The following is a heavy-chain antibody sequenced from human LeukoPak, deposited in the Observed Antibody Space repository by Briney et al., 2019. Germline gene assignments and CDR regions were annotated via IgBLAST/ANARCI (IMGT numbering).Heavy chain of an antibody. V-gene: IGHV4-59*01. CDR3: ARGGASSKFFDA. J-gene: IGHJ4*02. D-gene: IGHD6-6*01. Sequence: SETLSLTCSVSGVSISNYYWSWLRQTPGKGLEWIAFIYYDGTTNYNPSLKSRATISVDTSKNQYSLNLISVTPADTAVYYCARGGASSKFFDAWGQGILVTVSS. CDR2: IYYDGTT. CDR1: GVSISNYY.